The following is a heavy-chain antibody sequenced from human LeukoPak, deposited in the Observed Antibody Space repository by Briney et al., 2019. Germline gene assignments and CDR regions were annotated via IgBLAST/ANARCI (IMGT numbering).Heavy chain of an antibody. Sequence: GGSLRLSCAASGFTFNNYGMHWVRQAPGKGLEWVAVISYDGRNIHYPDSVKGRFTISRDNAKNSLYLQMNSLRAEDTAVYYCAREGCSTSCPDYYYYGMDVWGQGTTVTVSS. J-gene: IGHJ6*02. D-gene: IGHD2-2*01. V-gene: IGHV3-30*03. CDR2: ISYDGRNI. CDR1: GFTFNNYG. CDR3: AREGCSTSCPDYYYYGMDV.